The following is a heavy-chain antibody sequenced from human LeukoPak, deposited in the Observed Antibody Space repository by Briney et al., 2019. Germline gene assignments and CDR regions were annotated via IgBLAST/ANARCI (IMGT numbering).Heavy chain of an antibody. D-gene: IGHD3-22*01. V-gene: IGHV1-24*01. CDR3: ALTSIVVVISAFDI. CDR2: FDPEDGET. CDR1: GYTLTELS. Sequence: ASVKVSCKVSGYTLTELSVHWVRQAPGKGLEWMGGFDPEDGETIYAQKFQGRVTMTEDTSTDTAYMELSSLRSEDTAVYYCALTSIVVVISAFDIWGQGTMVTVSS. J-gene: IGHJ3*02.